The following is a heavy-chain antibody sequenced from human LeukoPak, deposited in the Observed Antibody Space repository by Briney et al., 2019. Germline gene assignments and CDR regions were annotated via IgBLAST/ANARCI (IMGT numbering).Heavy chain of an antibody. CDR1: GGSINGYF. D-gene: IGHD3-16*01. Sequence: SETLSLTCAVSGGSINGYFWSWIRQPAGKGLEWLGRIHYSGSTHYNPSLRSRVTISVDTSKSQISLKLSSVTAADTAVYYCARWGRWHRGYYFDYWGQGTLVTVSS. V-gene: IGHV4-4*07. CDR3: ARWGRWHRGYYFDY. J-gene: IGHJ4*02. CDR2: IHYSGST.